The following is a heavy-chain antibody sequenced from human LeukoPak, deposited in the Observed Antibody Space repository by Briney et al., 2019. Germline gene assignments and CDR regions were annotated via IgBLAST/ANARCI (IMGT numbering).Heavy chain of an antibody. Sequence: PSETLSLTCTVSGGSISSSSYYWGWIRQPPGEGLEWIGYIYYSGSTNYNPSLKSRVTISVDTSKNQFSLKLSSVTAADTAVYYCARGSDLDAFDIWSQGTMVTVSS. CDR1: GGSISSSSYY. CDR3: ARGSDLDAFDI. CDR2: IYYSGST. J-gene: IGHJ3*02. V-gene: IGHV4-61*05. D-gene: IGHD3-10*01.